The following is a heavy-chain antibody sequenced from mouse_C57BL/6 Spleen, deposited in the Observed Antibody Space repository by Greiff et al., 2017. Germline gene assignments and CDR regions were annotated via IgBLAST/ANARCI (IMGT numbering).Heavy chain of an antibody. CDR2: IYPRSGNT. D-gene: IGHD1-1*01. CDR3: ARVTVVATRLAMDY. CDR1: GYTFTSYG. V-gene: IGHV1-81*01. J-gene: IGHJ4*01. Sequence: VQRVESGAELARPGASVKLSCKASGYTFTSYGISWVKQRTGQGLEWIGEIYPRSGNTYYNEKFKGKATLTADKSSSTAYMELRSLTSEDSAVYFCARVTVVATRLAMDYWGQGTSVTVSS.